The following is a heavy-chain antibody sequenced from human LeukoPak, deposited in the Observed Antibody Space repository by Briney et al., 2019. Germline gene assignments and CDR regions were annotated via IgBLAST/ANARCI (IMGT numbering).Heavy chain of an antibody. CDR3: ARDYDSSGYYGDY. CDR1: GFTFSSYA. Sequence: GGSLRLSCAASGFTFSSYAMHWVRQAPGKGLEWVAVISYDGSNKYYADSVKGRFTISRDNSKNTLYLQMNSLRAEDTAVYYRARDYDSSGYYGDYWGQGTLVTVSS. V-gene: IGHV3-30-3*01. CDR2: ISYDGSNK. D-gene: IGHD3-22*01. J-gene: IGHJ4*02.